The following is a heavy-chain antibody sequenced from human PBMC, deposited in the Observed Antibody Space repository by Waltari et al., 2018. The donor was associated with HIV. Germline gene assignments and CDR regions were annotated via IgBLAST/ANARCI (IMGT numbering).Heavy chain of an antibody. V-gene: IGHV1-2*02. Sequence: QVQLVQSGTEVKKPGASVKVSCKASGYTFIGYSMHWVRQAPGQGLEWMGWINPNSGGTNYAQNFQGRVTMTRDTSINTAYMELSSLRSDDTAVFYCARQYCSGDSCYFDQYYFDYWGQGTLVTVSS. D-gene: IGHD2-15*01. CDR1: GYTFIGYS. J-gene: IGHJ4*02. CDR2: INPNSGGT. CDR3: ARQYCSGDSCYFDQYYFDY.